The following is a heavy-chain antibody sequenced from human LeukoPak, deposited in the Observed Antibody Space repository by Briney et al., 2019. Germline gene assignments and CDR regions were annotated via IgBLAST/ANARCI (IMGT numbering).Heavy chain of an antibody. Sequence: HPGGSLRLSCATSGFTLRSYGMRWVRQAPGKGLEWVSSISGSLDSTYYADSVKGRFTISRDNAKNMLYLERNNLKAEDTAIYYCAPPSVVGRGGQGTLVIVSS. D-gene: IGHD1-26*01. CDR2: ISGSLDST. J-gene: IGHJ4*02. V-gene: IGHV3-23*01. CDR1: GFTLRSYG. CDR3: APPSVVGR.